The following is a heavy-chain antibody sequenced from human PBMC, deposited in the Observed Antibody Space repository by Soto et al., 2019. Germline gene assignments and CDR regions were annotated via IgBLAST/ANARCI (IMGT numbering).Heavy chain of an antibody. CDR2: MNPNSGNT. CDR1: GYTFTSYD. Sequence: ASVKVSCKASGYTFTSYDINWVRQATGQGLEWMGWMNPNSGNTGYAQKFQGRVTMTRNTSISTAHVELSSLRSEDTAVYYCARGSNPNYYYYYMDVWGKGTTVTVSS. V-gene: IGHV1-8*01. CDR3: ARGSNPNYYYYYMDV. D-gene: IGHD7-27*01. J-gene: IGHJ6*03.